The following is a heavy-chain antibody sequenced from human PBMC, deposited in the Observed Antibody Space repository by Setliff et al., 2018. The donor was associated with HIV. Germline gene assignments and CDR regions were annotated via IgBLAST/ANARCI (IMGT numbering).Heavy chain of an antibody. J-gene: IGHJ5*02. V-gene: IGHV4-34*01. D-gene: IGHD6-19*01. Sequence: SETLSLTCTVSGEPFNGFYWTWIRQPPGKGLEWIGDVNPTGRPNYNPSLQSRVTISVDSSKNQFSLNLFSVTAADTAVYYCARPRRVRSRAWYWFDIWGQGTLVTGSS. CDR1: GEPFNGFY. CDR2: VNPTGRP. CDR3: ARPRRVRSRAWYWFDI.